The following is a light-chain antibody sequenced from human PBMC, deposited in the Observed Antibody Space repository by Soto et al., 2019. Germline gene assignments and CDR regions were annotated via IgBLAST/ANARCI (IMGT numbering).Light chain of an antibody. CDR3: QQYDSSPPVT. CDR1: QSVSSSY. CDR2: GTS. V-gene: IGKV3-20*01. Sequence: EIVLTXSPXTLSLXXXXXATLSCRASQSVSSSYLAWYQQKPGQAPRLLIYGTSNRATGIPDRFSGSGSGTDFTLTISRLEPEDFAVYYCQQYDSSPPVTFGGGTKVEIK. J-gene: IGKJ4*01.